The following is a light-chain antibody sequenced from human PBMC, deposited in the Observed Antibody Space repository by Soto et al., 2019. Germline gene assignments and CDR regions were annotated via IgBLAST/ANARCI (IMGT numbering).Light chain of an antibody. J-gene: IGLJ1*01. V-gene: IGLV2-18*02. CDR1: SSDVGTYNR. Sequence: QSVLTQPPSVSGSPGQSVIISCTGTSSDVGTYNRVSWYQQPPGTAPKLMIFEVNNRPAGVPDRFSGSKSGNTASLTISGLQAEDEAVYYCSSYTSSSTYVFGTGTKVT. CDR3: SSYTSSSTYV. CDR2: EVN.